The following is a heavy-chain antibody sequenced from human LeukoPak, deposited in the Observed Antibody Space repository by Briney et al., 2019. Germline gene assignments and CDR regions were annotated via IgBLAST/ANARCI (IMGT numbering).Heavy chain of an antibody. J-gene: IGHJ4*02. CDR3: ARYYYSVLDY. Sequence: PSETLSLTCNVSGGSISNYYWGWIRQPPGKGLEWIGSIYYSGSTYYNPSLKSRVTISVDTSKNQFSLKLSSVTAADTAVYYCARYYYSVLDYWGQGTLVTVSS. CDR2: IYYSGST. D-gene: IGHD3-16*01. CDR1: GGSISNYY. V-gene: IGHV4-39*07.